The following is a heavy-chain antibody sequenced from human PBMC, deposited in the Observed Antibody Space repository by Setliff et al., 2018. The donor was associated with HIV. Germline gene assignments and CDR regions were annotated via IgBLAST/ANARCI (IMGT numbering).Heavy chain of an antibody. J-gene: IGHJ4*02. Sequence: SETLSLTCTVSHGSGSINNHYWGWIRQPAGKGLEWIGHIYTSGSTNYNPSLKSRVTISVDTSKNQFSLKLSSVTAADTAVYYCARDLGPQFDYWGQGTLVTVSS. V-gene: IGHV4-4*07. CDR2: IYTSGST. CDR3: ARDLGPQFDY. D-gene: IGHD3-16*01. CDR1: HGSGSINNHY.